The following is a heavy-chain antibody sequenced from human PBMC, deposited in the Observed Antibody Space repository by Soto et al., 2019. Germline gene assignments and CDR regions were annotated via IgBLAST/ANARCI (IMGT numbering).Heavy chain of an antibody. D-gene: IGHD2-15*01. J-gene: IGHJ6*02. CDR3: ATDLLNVAANYYYYYGMDV. CDR1: GYTLTELS. CDR2: FDPEDGET. Sequence: ASVKVSCKVSGYTLTELSMHWVRQAPGKGLEWMGGFDPEDGETIYAQKFQGRVTMTEDTSTDTAYMELSSLRSEDTAVYYCATDLLNVAANYYYYYGMDVWGQGTTVTVSS. V-gene: IGHV1-24*01.